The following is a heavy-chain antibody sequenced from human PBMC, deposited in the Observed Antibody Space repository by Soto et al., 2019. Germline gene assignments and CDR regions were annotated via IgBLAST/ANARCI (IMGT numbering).Heavy chain of an antibody. D-gene: IGHD3-16*01. Sequence: VSGGSSTNPGGSCIWIRQPPGKAPEWIGYVYHNGNAYPKPSLKSRVTISLDGAKNQFSLKMTSVTAADTGLYYRAARPYYHYGLDVWGQGTTLTVSS. CDR2: VYHNGNA. CDR1: GGSSTNPGGS. CDR3: AARPYYHYGLDV. J-gene: IGHJ6*02. V-gene: IGHV4-30-2*01.